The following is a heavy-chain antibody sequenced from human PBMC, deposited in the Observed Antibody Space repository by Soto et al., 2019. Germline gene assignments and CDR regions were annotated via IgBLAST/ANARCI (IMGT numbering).Heavy chain of an antibody. D-gene: IGHD2-21*01. CDR3: ARGLSAGEGSPPDF. V-gene: IGHV3-23*01. Sequence: GALILPGSSTEVPLIRFALGAARPSPGKGLDWVSAISGSGGSTSSADSVRGRFTISRDNSKNTLYLQMSSLRAEDTVVYYCARGLSAGEGSPPDFWGQGSLVTVSA. J-gene: IGHJ4*02. CDR1: EVPLIRFA. CDR2: ISGSGGST.